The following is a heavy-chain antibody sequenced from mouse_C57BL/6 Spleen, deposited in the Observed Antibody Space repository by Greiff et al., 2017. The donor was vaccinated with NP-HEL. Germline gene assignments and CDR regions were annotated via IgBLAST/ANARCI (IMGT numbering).Heavy chain of an antibody. D-gene: IGHD1-1*01. CDR2: IYPGDGDT. CDR1: GYAFSSSW. CDR3: ARGKDYYGSSWFAY. V-gene: IGHV1-82*01. Sequence: VQLQQSGPELVKPGASVKISCKASGYAFSSSWMNWVKQRPGKGLEWIGRIYPGDGDTNYNGKVKGKATLTADKSSSTAYMKLSSLTSEDSAVYFCARGKDYYGSSWFAYWGQGTLVTVSA. J-gene: IGHJ3*01.